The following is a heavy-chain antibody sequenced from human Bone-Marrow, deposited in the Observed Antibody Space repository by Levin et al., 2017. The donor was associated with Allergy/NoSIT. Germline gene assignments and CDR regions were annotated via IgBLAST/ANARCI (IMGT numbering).Heavy chain of an antibody. V-gene: IGHV1-18*01. J-gene: IGHJ3*02. CDR2: FSAYNGNT. Sequence: RAGGSLRLSCKASGYTFTSYGISWVRQAPGQGLEWMGWFSAYNGNTNYAQKLQGRVTMTTDTSTSTAYMELRSLRSDDTAVYYCAVYYYDSSGYLVDAFDIWGQGTMVTVSS. D-gene: IGHD3-22*01. CDR1: GYTFTSYG. CDR3: AVYYYDSSGYLVDAFDI.